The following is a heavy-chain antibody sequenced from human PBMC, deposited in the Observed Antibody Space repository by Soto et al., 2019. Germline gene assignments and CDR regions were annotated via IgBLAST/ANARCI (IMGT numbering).Heavy chain of an antibody. D-gene: IGHD2-15*01. CDR3: ARHGSYTHRLYAFDI. V-gene: IGHV4-59*08. CDR2: MYYSGST. J-gene: IGHJ3*02. CDR1: GGSISSSY. Sequence: QVQLQESGPGLVKPSETLSLTCTVSGGSISSSYLSWIRQPPGKGPEWIAYMYYSGSTSYNPSLKSRVTISLDTSKNRFSLNLTSATAADTGVYYCARHGSYTHRLYAFDIWGQGTMVTVSS.